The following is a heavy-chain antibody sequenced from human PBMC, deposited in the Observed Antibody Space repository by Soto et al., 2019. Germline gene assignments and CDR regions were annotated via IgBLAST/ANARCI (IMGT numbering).Heavy chain of an antibody. CDR1: GYTFTSYY. J-gene: IGHJ6*02. V-gene: IGHV1-46*01. Sequence: QVQLVQSGAEVPKPGASVNVSCKASGYTFTSYYMHWVLQAPGQGLEWMGIINPSGGSPSYAQKVQGRVTMTMDTSTSTVYMELSSLRSEDTAVYYCARSTGGMDVWGQGTTVTVSS. CDR3: ARSTGGMDV. CDR2: INPSGGSP.